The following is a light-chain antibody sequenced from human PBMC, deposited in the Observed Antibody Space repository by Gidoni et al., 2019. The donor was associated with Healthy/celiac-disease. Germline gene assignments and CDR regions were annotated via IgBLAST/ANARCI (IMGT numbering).Light chain of an antibody. CDR2: DVS. J-gene: IGLJ1*01. CDR1: SSDVCGYNY. Sequence: QSALTQPASVSGSPGQSITISCTGTSSDVCGYNYVSWSQQHPGKAPKLMIYDVSNRPSGVSNRFSGSKSGNTASLTISGLQAEDEADYYCSSYTSSSTYVFGTGTKVTVL. CDR3: SSYTSSSTYV. V-gene: IGLV2-14*03.